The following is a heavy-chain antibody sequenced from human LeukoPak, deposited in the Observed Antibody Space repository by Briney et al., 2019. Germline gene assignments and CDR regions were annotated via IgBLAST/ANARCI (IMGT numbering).Heavy chain of an antibody. D-gene: IGHD3-16*01. J-gene: IGHJ4*02. CDR3: AKDLDFDYVRMVDY. CDR2: ISGSGVST. Sequence: GGSLRLSCAASGFTFSSYAVSWVRQAPGKGLQWVSGISGSGVSTYYADSVKGRFTISRDNSKNTLSLQMNSLRAEDTAVYYCAKDLDFDYVRMVDYWGQGTLVTVSS. V-gene: IGHV3-23*01. CDR1: GFTFSSYA.